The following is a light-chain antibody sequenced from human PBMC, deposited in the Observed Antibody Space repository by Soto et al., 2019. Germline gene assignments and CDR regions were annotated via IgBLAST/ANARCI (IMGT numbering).Light chain of an antibody. CDR2: DAS. Sequence: DIQMTQSPSTLSASVGDRVTITCRASQSISSWLAWYQQIPGKAPQLLIYDASSLESGVPSRFSVSGSGTEFTLTISSLQPDDFASYHCQQYNFYPRTFGQGTRVEVK. J-gene: IGKJ1*01. CDR1: QSISSW. V-gene: IGKV1-5*01. CDR3: QQYNFYPRT.